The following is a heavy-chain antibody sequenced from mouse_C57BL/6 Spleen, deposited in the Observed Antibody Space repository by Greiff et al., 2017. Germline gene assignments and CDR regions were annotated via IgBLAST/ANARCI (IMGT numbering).Heavy chain of an antibody. J-gene: IGHJ4*01. D-gene: IGHD1-1*01. CDR3: ARSPGSPYAMDY. CDR2: IHPNSGST. CDR1: GYTFTSYW. V-gene: IGHV1-64*01. Sequence: VQLQQPGAELVKPGASVKLSCKASGYTFTSYWMHWVKQRPGQGLEWIGMIHPNSGSTNYNEKFKSKATLTVDKSSSTAYMQLSSLTSEDSAVXYCARSPGSPYAMDYWGQGTSVTVSS.